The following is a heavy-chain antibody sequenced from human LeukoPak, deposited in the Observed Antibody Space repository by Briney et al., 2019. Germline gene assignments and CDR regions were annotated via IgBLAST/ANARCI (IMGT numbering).Heavy chain of an antibody. CDR1: GGSFSGYY. CDR3: ARFRPRIAAAGKSRYYFGY. J-gene: IGHJ4*02. D-gene: IGHD6-13*01. V-gene: IGHV4-34*01. Sequence: SETLSLTCAVYGGSFSGYYWSWIRQPPGKGLEWIGEINHSGSTNYNPSLKSRVTISVDTSKNQFSLKLSSVTAADTAVYYCARFRPRIAAAGKSRYYFGYWGQGTLVTVSS. CDR2: INHSGST.